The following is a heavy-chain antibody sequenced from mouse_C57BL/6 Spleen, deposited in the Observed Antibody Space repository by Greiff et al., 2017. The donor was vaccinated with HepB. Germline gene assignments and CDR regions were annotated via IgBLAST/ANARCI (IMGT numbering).Heavy chain of an antibody. CDR3: ARGAHDYAMDY. Sequence: VQLQQSGAELVRPGTSVKVSCKASGYAFTNYLIEWVKQRPGQGLEWIGVINPGSGGTNYNEKFKGKATLTADKSSSTAYMQLISLTSEDSAVYFCARGAHDYAMDYWGQRTSVTFSS. CDR1: GYAFTNYL. D-gene: IGHD1-3*01. J-gene: IGHJ4*01. CDR2: INPGSGGT. V-gene: IGHV1-54*01.